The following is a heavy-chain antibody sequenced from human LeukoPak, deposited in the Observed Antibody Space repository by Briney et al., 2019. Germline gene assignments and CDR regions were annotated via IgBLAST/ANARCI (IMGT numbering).Heavy chain of an antibody. D-gene: IGHD1-26*01. CDR3: VRDWEGFNFDI. Sequence: SETLSLTCTVSGGSVSSYYWSWVRQPPGEGLEWIAYVYNSGSTNYNPSLKSQVTISVDRSKNQFSLKMKSVTAADTAVYYCVRDWEGFNFDIWGQGTMVTVSS. CDR2: VYNSGST. CDR1: GGSVSSYY. J-gene: IGHJ3*02. V-gene: IGHV4-59*02.